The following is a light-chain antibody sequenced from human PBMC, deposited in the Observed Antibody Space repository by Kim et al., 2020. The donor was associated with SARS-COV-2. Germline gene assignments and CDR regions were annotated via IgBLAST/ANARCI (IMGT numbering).Light chain of an antibody. J-gene: IGLJ3*02. CDR3: SSYTSISTWV. V-gene: IGLV2-14*04. CDR1: SSSIACYNH. CDR2: DVS. Sequence: GTSINISCTGTSSSIACYNHVSWHQQHPGKTPKHMIYDVSKRPSPVSNRFSGSKSGNTASLTISGLQADDEADYYCSSYTSISTWVFGGGTKVTVL.